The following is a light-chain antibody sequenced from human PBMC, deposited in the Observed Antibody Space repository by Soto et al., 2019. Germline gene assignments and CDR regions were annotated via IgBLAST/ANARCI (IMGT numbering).Light chain of an antibody. CDR3: ATWDDSLDVHV. V-gene: IGLV1-44*01. CDR2: GNH. CDR1: SSSIGINT. J-gene: IGLJ1*01. Sequence: QSVVTQPPSASGTPGQTITVSCSGGSSSIGINTVNWYEHLPGTAPRLLIYGNHQRPSGVPDRFSGSKSGTSASLAISGLQSQDEGHYYCATWDDSLDVHVFGTGTKVTVL.